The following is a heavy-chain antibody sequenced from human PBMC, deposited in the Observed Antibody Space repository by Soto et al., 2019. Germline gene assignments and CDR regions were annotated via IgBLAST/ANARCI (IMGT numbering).Heavy chain of an antibody. D-gene: IGHD3-10*01. J-gene: IGHJ6*03. Sequence: ASVKVSCKASGYTFTSYAMHWVRQAPGQRLEWMGWINAGNGNTKYSQKFQGRVTITRDTSASTAYMELSSLRSEDTAVYYCARWYYGSGSYSSPYMDVWGKGTTVTVSS. CDR3: ARWYYGSGSYSSPYMDV. CDR1: GYTFTSYA. CDR2: INAGNGNT. V-gene: IGHV1-3*01.